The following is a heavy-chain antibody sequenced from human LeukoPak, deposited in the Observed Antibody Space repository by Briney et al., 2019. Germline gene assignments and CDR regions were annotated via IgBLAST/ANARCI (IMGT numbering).Heavy chain of an antibody. J-gene: IGHJ6*02. V-gene: IGHV3-30*02. Sequence: GGSLRLSRAASGFTFSSYGMHWVRQAPGKGLEWVAFIRYDGSNKYYADSVKGRFTISRDNSKNTLYLQMDTLRAEDTAVYYCARARGSYYYYSMDVWGQGTTVSVSS. CDR2: IRYDGSNK. D-gene: IGHD3-10*01. CDR1: GFTFSSYG. CDR3: ARARGSYYYYSMDV.